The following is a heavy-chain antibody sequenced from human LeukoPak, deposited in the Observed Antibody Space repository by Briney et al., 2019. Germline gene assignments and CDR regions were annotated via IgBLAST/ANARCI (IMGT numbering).Heavy chain of an antibody. CDR1: GGSISSGDYY. D-gene: IGHD5-24*01. V-gene: IGHV4-30-4*08. J-gene: IGHJ5*02. CDR2: IYYSGST. Sequence: SETLSLTCTVSGGSISSGDYYWSCIRQPPGKGLEWIGYIYYSGSTYYNPSLKSRVTISVDTSKNQFSLKLSSVTAADTAVYYCARQSRRWLQLWDWFDPWGQGTLVTVSS. CDR3: ARQSRRWLQLWDWFDP.